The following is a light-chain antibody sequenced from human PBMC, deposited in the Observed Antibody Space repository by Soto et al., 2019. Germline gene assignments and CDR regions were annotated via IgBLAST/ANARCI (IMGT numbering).Light chain of an antibody. Sequence: QSALTQPVSVSGSPGQSITISCTGTSSDVGAYDYVSWYQQHPGKVPKLMIYDVSNRPSGVSDRFSGSKSGDTASLTISGLQAEDEADYYCSSYTSSTFVVFGGGTKVTVL. V-gene: IGLV2-14*03. CDR1: SSDVGAYDY. J-gene: IGLJ2*01. CDR2: DVS. CDR3: SSYTSSTFVV.